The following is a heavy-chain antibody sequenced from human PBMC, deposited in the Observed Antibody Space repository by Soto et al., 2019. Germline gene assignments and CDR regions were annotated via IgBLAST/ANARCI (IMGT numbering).Heavy chain of an antibody. J-gene: IGHJ6*02. V-gene: IGHV1-18*04. CDR1: GYTFTGYY. Sequence: ASVKVSCKASGYTFTGYYIHWVRQAPGQGLEWMGWISAYNGNTNYAQNLQGRVTMTTDTSTSTAYMELRSLRSDDTAVYYCARVDVLRFLEWLIWGQGTTVTVSS. D-gene: IGHD3-3*01. CDR2: ISAYNGNT. CDR3: ARVDVLRFLEWLI.